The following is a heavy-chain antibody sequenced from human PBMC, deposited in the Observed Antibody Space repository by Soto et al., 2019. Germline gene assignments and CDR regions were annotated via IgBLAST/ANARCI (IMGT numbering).Heavy chain of an antibody. V-gene: IGHV3-33*01. D-gene: IGHD6-19*01. J-gene: IGHJ4*02. CDR1: GFTFSSYG. CDR3: ASPKQWLECYY. Sequence: QVQLVESGGGVVQPGRSLRLSCAASGFTFSSYGMHWVRQAPGKGLEWVAVIWYDGSNKYYADSVKGRFTISRDNSKNTLYLQMNSLRAEDTAVYYCASPKQWLECYYWGQGPLVTVSS. CDR2: IWYDGSNK.